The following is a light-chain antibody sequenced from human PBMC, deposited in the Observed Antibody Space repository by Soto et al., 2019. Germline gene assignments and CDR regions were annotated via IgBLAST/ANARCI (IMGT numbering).Light chain of an antibody. Sequence: DAQMTQAPSTLSATGGDRVTITCRASQSVSNWLAWYQQKPGKAPKLLIFAASSLQSGVPSRFSGSRSGPDFTLTISSLQPEDFATYYCQQSYSSLPTFGQGTKVDIK. J-gene: IGKJ1*01. CDR3: QQSYSSLPT. V-gene: IGKV1-39*01. CDR1: QSVSNW. CDR2: AAS.